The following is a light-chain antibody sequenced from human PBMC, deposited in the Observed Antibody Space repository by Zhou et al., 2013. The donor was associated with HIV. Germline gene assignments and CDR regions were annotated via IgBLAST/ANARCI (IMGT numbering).Light chain of an antibody. V-gene: IGKV3-20*01. CDR1: QSVSSSY. CDR2: GAS. J-gene: IGKJ4*01. Sequence: EIVLTQSPATLSLSPGERATLSCRASQSVSSSYLAWYQQKPGQAPRLLIYGASSRATGIPDRFSGSGSGTDFTLTISRLEPEDFAVYYCQQFGSSRLTFGGGTKVEI. CDR3: QQFGSSRLT.